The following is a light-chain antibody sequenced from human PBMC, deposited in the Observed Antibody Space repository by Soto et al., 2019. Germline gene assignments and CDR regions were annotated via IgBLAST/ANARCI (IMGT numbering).Light chain of an antibody. Sequence: EIVLTQSPGTLSLSPGERATLSCRASQSIISSYLSWYQQKPRQAPRLLIYGASSRATGIPDRFSGSGSGTDFTLTISRLAPEDSAVYYCQQFGRCVGGGTKVEI. J-gene: IGKJ4*01. V-gene: IGKV3-20*01. CDR3: QQFGRC. CDR2: GAS. CDR1: QSIISSY.